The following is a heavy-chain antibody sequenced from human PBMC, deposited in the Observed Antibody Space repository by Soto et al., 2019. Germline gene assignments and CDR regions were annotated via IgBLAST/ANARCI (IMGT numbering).Heavy chain of an antibody. J-gene: IGHJ5*02. D-gene: IGHD3-3*01. CDR2: INHSGST. V-gene: IGHV4-34*01. Sequence: SETLSLTCAVYGGSFSGYYWSWIRQPPGKGLEWIGEINHSGSTNYNPSLKSRVTISVDTSNNQFSLRLSSVTAADTAVYYCARDVGLQHDTGYYDFWSGKNNWFDPWGQGILVTVSS. CDR1: GGSFSGYY. CDR3: ARDVGLQHDTGYYDFWSGKNNWFDP.